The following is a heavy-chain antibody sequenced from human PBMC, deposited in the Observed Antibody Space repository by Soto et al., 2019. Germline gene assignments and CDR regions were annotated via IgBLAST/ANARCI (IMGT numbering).Heavy chain of an antibody. J-gene: IGHJ5*02. CDR2: ISGNGDRT. CDR1: AFAFSRSA. Sequence: EVQLLESGGGLVQPGGSLRLSCAASAFAFSRSAMSWVRQTPEKGLEWVSAISGNGDRTFYADSVKGRVTISRDNSKNTLYLEMSSLRVEDTAVYYCAKGLSGSGAYQYFDPWGQGTLVTVSS. V-gene: IGHV3-23*01. D-gene: IGHD3-10*01. CDR3: AKGLSGSGAYQYFDP.